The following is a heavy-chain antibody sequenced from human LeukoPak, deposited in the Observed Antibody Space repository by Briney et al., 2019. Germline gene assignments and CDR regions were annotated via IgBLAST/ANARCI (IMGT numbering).Heavy chain of an antibody. J-gene: IGHJ4*02. CDR1: GIALSNYG. CDR2: ITGSGGST. CDR3: AKRGVVIRVILVGFHKEAYYFDS. V-gene: IGHV3-23*01. Sequence: GGSLRLSCAVSGIALSNYGMSWVRQAPGKGLEWVAGITGSGGSTSYADSVKGRFTISRDNPKNTLYLQMNSLRAEYTAVYFCAKRGVVIRVILVGFHKEAYYFDSWGQGALVTVSS. D-gene: IGHD3-22*01.